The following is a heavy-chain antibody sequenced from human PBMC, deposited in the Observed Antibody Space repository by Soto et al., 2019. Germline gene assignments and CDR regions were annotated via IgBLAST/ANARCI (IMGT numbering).Heavy chain of an antibody. J-gene: IGHJ6*02. V-gene: IGHV4-59*01. Sequence: PSETLSLTCTVSGGSISSYYWSWIRQPPGKGLEWIGYIYYSGSTNYNPSLKSRVTISVDTSKNQFSLKLSSVTAADTAVYYCARGMYSSGWYSNRYYYGMDVWGQGTTVTVSS. CDR1: GGSISSYY. D-gene: IGHD6-19*01. CDR3: ARGMYSSGWYSNRYYYGMDV. CDR2: IYYSGST.